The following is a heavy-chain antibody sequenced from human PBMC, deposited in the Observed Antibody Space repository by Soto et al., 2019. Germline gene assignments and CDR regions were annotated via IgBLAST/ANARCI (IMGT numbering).Heavy chain of an antibody. CDR1: GYTFTSYG. J-gene: IGHJ3*02. Sequence: ASVKVSCKASGYTFTSYGISWVRQAPGQGLERMGWISAYNGNTNYAQKLQGRVTMTTDTSTSTAYMELRSLRSDDTAVYYCARDSYYDSSGYYNGAFDIWGQGTMVTVSS. CDR3: ARDSYYDSSGYYNGAFDI. V-gene: IGHV1-18*01. CDR2: ISAYNGNT. D-gene: IGHD3-22*01.